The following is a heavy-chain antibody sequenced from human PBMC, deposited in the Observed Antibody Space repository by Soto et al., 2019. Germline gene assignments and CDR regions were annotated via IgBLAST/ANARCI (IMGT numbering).Heavy chain of an antibody. Sequence: SETLSLTCTVSGGSVSSGGYYWSWIRQRPGTGLEWIGYIYYSGSTYYNPSLKSRVTISVDTSKNQFSLKLSSVTAADTAVYYCASSGITIFGVVTRLFDYWGQGTLVTVSS. J-gene: IGHJ4*02. D-gene: IGHD3-3*01. CDR2: IYYSGST. CDR1: GGSVSSGGYY. V-gene: IGHV4-30-4*08. CDR3: ASSGITIFGVVTRLFDY.